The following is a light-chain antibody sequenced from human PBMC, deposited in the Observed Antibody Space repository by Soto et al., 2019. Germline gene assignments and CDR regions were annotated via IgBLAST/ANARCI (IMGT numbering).Light chain of an antibody. CDR3: QQLNSYPHT. Sequence: IQLTQSPSSLSASVGDRVTITCRASQGISSYLAWYQQKPWKAPKLLIYAASTLQSGVPSRFSGSGSGTDFTLTISCLQPEDFATYYCQQLNSYPHTFGQGTKLEIK. V-gene: IGKV1-9*01. CDR1: QGISSY. CDR2: AAS. J-gene: IGKJ2*01.